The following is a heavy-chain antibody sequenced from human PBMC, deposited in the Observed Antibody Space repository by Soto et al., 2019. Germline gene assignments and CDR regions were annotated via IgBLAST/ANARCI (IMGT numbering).Heavy chain of an antibody. V-gene: IGHV3-23*01. J-gene: IGHJ4*02. Sequence: EVQLLESGGGLVQPGGSLRLSCAASGFTFSSYAMSWVRQAPGKGLEWVSAISGSGGSTYYADSVKGRFTISRDNSKKTPYLQMNSLGAGDTAVYFLAKTYLDLGPLPYWGQGTLVTVSS. CDR3: AKTYLDLGPLPY. D-gene: IGHD1-1*01. CDR1: GFTFSSYA. CDR2: ISGSGGST.